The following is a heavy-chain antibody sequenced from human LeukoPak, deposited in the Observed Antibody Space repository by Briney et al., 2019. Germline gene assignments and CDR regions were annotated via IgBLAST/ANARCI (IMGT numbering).Heavy chain of an antibody. J-gene: IGHJ4*02. CDR3: AGGSRATQGY. Sequence: ASVKVSCKASGGTFSSYTISWVRQAPGQGLEWMGRITPVFGTVDYAQKFQDRVTIIADISTTTVYMELSSLVSEDTAVYYCAGGSRATQGYWGQGTLVTVFS. CDR1: GGTFSSYT. V-gene: IGHV1-69*08. D-gene: IGHD6-19*01. CDR2: ITPVFGTV.